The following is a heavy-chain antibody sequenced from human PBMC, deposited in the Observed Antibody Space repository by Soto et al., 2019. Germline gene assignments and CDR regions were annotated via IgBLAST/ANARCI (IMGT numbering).Heavy chain of an antibody. Sequence: GSLRLSCAASGSTFSSYGMHWVRQAPGKGLEWVAVISYDGSNKYYADSVKGRFTISRDNSKNTLYLQMNSLRAEDTAVYYCAKDLLTGIVVVPAAIRVDYWGQGTLVTVSS. J-gene: IGHJ4*02. CDR2: ISYDGSNK. CDR3: AKDLLTGIVVVPAAIRVDY. V-gene: IGHV3-30*18. CDR1: GSTFSSYG. D-gene: IGHD2-2*01.